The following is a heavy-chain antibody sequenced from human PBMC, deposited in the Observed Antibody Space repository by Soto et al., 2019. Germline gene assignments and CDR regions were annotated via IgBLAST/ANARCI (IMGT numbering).Heavy chain of an antibody. CDR2: ISANNGNT. J-gene: IGHJ6*03. CDR1: GYTFTSYG. CDR3: AGGGTIFGVVRDYYYYYMDV. D-gene: IGHD3-3*01. Sequence: ASVKVSCKASGYTFTSYGISWVRQAPGQGLVWMGWISANNGNTNYAQKLQGRVTMTRDTSISTAYMELSRLRSDDTAVYYCAGGGTIFGVVRDYYYYYMDVWGKGTTVTVSS. V-gene: IGHV1-18*01.